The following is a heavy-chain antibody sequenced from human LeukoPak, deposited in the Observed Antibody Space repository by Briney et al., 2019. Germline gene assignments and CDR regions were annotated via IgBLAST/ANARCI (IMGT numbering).Heavy chain of an antibody. CDR3: TGNLQRWFRFDY. J-gene: IGHJ4*02. CDR2: MYYSGST. CDR1: GGSISSYW. D-gene: IGHD4-23*01. Sequence: SETLSLTCTVSGGSISSYWWSWIRQPPGKGLEWIGYMYYSGSTNYNPSLKSRVTISVDTSNNQFSLKLSSVTAADTAVYYCTGNLQRWFRFDYWGQGTLVTVSS. V-gene: IGHV4-59*01.